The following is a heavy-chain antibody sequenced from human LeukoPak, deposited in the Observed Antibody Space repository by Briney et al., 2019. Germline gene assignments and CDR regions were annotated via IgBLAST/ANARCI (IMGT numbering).Heavy chain of an antibody. J-gene: IGHJ4*02. CDR2: ISSSGSTI. CDR1: GFTFSSYE. D-gene: IGHD6-19*01. CDR3: ARDVSSGWYSDY. V-gene: IGHV3-48*03. Sequence: PGGSLRLSCAASGFTFSSYEMNWVRQAPGKGLEWVSYISSSGSTIYYADSVKGRFTISRDNANNSLYLQMNSLRAEDTALYYCARDVSSGWYSDYWGQGTLVTVSS.